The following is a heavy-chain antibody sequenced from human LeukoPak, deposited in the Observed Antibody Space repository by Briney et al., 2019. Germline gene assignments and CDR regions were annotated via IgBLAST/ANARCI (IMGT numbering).Heavy chain of an antibody. V-gene: IGHV3-21*01. Sequence: GGSLRLSCAASGFTFSTYSMNWVRQAPGKGLEWVSSISSSSSYIYYADSVKGRFTISRDNAKNSLYLQMNSLRAEDTAVYYCARVWMYYYDSSGYCDYWGQGTLVIVSS. CDR1: GFTFSTYS. CDR2: ISSSSSYI. D-gene: IGHD3-22*01. J-gene: IGHJ4*02. CDR3: ARVWMYYYDSSGYCDY.